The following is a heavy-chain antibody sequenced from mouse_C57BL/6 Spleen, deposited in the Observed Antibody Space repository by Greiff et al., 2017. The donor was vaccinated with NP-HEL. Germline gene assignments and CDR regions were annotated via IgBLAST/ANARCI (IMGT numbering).Heavy chain of an antibody. D-gene: IGHD2-2*01. CDR1: GYTFTSYW. V-gene: IGHV1-5*01. CDR2: IYPGNSDT. Sequence: DVKLQESGTVLARPGASVKMSCKTSGYTFTSYWMHWVKQRPGQGLEWIGAIYPGNSDTSYNQKFKGKAKLTAVTSASTAYMELSSLTNEDSAVYYCTRWATMVTSYYAMDYWGQGTSVTVSS. CDR3: TRWATMVTSYYAMDY. J-gene: IGHJ4*01.